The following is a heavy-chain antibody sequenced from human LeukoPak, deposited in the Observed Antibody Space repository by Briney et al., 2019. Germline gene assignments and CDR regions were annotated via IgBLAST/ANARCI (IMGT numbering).Heavy chain of an antibody. V-gene: IGHV3-33*01. Sequence: PGGSLRLSCAASGFIFSSYGMHWVRQAPGKGLEWVAVIWYDGSNKYYADSVKGRFTISRDNSKNTLYLQMNSLRAEDTAVYYCARGEYSSSWYAEYFQHWGQGTLVTVSS. CDR2: IWYDGSNK. CDR3: ARGEYSSSWYAEYFQH. CDR1: GFIFSSYG. J-gene: IGHJ1*01. D-gene: IGHD6-13*01.